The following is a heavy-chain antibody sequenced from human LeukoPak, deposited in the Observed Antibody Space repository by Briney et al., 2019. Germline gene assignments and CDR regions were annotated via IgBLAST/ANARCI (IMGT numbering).Heavy chain of an antibody. Sequence: SETLSLTCSVSGGSIAIYYWHWVRQSADKRLEWLGRIYTSGHTTYNPSLKSRVTISVGTSKNQFSLKLSSVTAADTAVYYCARVGYSSSWYPRSFDYWGQGTLVTVSS. V-gene: IGHV4-4*07. J-gene: IGHJ4*02. CDR3: ARVGYSSSWYPRSFDY. CDR2: IYTSGHT. CDR1: GGSIAIYY. D-gene: IGHD6-13*01.